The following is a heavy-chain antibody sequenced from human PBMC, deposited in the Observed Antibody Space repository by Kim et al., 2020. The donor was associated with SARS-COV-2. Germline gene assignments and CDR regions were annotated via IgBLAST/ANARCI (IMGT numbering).Heavy chain of an antibody. V-gene: IGHV1-18*01. Sequence: ASVKVSCKASGYTFTSYGISWVRQAPGQGLEWMGWISAYNGNTNYAQKLQGRVTMTTDTSTSTAYMELRSLRSDDTAVYYCARVPRYGSGSYYAGNWFDPWGQGTLVTVSS. CDR1: GYTFTSYG. CDR3: ARVPRYGSGSYYAGNWFDP. J-gene: IGHJ5*02. D-gene: IGHD3-10*01. CDR2: ISAYNGNT.